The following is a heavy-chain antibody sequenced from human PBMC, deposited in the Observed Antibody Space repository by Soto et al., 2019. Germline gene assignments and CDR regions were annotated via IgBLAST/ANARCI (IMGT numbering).Heavy chain of an antibody. CDR3: ATALMVYVIYAFDI. CDR2: FDPEDGET. D-gene: IGHD2-8*01. CDR1: GYTLTELS. J-gene: IGHJ3*02. Sequence: ASVKVSCKVSGYTLTELSMHWVRQAPGKGLEWMGGFDPEDGETIYAQKFQGRVTMTEDTSTDTAYMELSSLRSEDTAVYYCATALMVYVIYAFDIWGQGTMVTVSS. V-gene: IGHV1-24*01.